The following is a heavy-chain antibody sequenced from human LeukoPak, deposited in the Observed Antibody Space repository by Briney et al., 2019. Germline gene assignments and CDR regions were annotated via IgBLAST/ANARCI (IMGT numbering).Heavy chain of an antibody. CDR3: ARERTGYYIVY. J-gene: IGHJ4*02. CDR2: ISYDGSGN. CDR1: GFRFSNYA. V-gene: IGHV3-30*04. Sequence: VGSLRLSCAASGFRFSNYAMHWVRQAPGKGLEWVALISYDGSGNYYPDSVKGRFTISRDNSENTLYLQMNSLRAEDTAIYYCARERTGYYIVYWGQGTLVTVSS. D-gene: IGHD2-8*01.